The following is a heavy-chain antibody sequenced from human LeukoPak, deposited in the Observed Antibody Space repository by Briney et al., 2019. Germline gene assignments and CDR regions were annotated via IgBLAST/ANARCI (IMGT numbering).Heavy chain of an antibody. CDR3: AREAYSNYGYDY. D-gene: IGHD4-11*01. CDR2: IIPIFGTA. J-gene: IGHJ4*02. Sequence: GASVKVSCKASGGTFSSYAISWVRQAPGQGLEWMGGIIPIFGTANYAQKFQGRVTITADESTSTAYMELSSLRSEDTAVYYCAREAYSNYGYDYWGQGTLVTVSS. CDR1: GGTFSSYA. V-gene: IGHV1-69*13.